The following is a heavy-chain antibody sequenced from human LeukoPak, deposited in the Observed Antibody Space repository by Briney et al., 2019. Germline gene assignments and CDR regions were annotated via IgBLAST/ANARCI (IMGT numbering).Heavy chain of an antibody. V-gene: IGHV3-48*03. Sequence: PGGSLRLSCAASGFTFSSYEMNWVRQAPGKGLEWVSYISSSGSTIYYADSVKGRFTISRDNSKNTLYLQMNSLRAEDTAVYYCAKDGPDTEIRFYSYGSYFDYWGQGTLVTVSS. CDR1: GFTFSSYE. CDR3: AKDGPDTEIRFYSYGSYFDY. J-gene: IGHJ4*02. CDR2: ISSSGSTI. D-gene: IGHD5-18*01.